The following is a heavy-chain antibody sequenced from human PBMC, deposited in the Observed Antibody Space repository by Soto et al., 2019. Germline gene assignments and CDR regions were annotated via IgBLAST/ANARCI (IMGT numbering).Heavy chain of an antibody. D-gene: IGHD3-10*01. CDR2: IYYSGST. CDR3: ARGTMVRGVINPYYFDY. V-gene: IGHV4-59*01. Sequence: SETLSLTCTVSGGSISSYYWSWIRQPPGKGLEWIGYIYYSGSTNYNPSLKSRVTISVDTSKNRFSLKLSSVTAADTAVYYCARGTMVRGVINPYYFDYWGQGTLVTVSS. CDR1: GGSISSYY. J-gene: IGHJ4*02.